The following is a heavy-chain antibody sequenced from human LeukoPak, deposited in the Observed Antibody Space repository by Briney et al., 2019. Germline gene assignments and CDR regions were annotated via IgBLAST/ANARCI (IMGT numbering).Heavy chain of an antibody. CDR2: ISGDNGDT. CDR3: ARDRYGVRSGSCDY. Sequence: ASVKVSCKASGYTFTSYGISWVRQAPGQGLDWMGWISGDNGDTNYAQKLQGRVTMTTDTSTSTAYMELRSLRYDDTAVYYCARDRYGVRSGSCDYWGQGTLVTVSS. J-gene: IGHJ4*02. CDR1: GYTFTSYG. D-gene: IGHD1-26*01. V-gene: IGHV1-18*01.